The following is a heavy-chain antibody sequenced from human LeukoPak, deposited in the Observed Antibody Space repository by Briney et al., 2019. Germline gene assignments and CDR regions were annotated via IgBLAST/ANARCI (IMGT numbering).Heavy chain of an antibody. CDR2: IESQTDGGTT. CDR1: GFSFSDAW. V-gene: IGHV3-15*04. Sequence: PGGSLRLSCAASGFSFSDAWMSWVRQIPGKGLEWVGRIESQTDGGTTDYAAPVKGRFTISRDDSTNTLYLQMNSPKSEDTAVYYCTTYGSGRKFDYWGQGILVTVSS. CDR3: TTYGSGRKFDY. D-gene: IGHD3-10*01. J-gene: IGHJ4*02.